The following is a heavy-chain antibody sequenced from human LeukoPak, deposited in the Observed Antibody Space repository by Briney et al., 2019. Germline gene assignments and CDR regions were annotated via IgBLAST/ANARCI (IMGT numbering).Heavy chain of an antibody. Sequence: SETLSLTCTVSGYSISSGYYWGWIRQPPGKGLEWSGSIYHSGSTYYNPSLKSRVTISVDTSKNQFSLKLSSVTAADTAVYYCARLGEVQQLVRGVWFDPWGQGTLVTVSS. D-gene: IGHD6-13*01. CDR1: GYSISSGYY. CDR2: IYHSGST. J-gene: IGHJ5*02. CDR3: ARLGEVQQLVRGVWFDP. V-gene: IGHV4-38-2*02.